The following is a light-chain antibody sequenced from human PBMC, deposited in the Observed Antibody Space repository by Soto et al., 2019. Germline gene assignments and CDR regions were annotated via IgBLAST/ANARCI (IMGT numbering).Light chain of an antibody. CDR3: QSYDSSLSGSV. CDR2: GNS. V-gene: IGLV1-40*01. J-gene: IGLJ1*01. Sequence: QSVLTQAPSVSGAPGQRVTISCTGSSSNIGAGYDVHWYQQLPGTAPKLLIYGNSNRPSGVPDRFSGSKSGTSASLAITGLQAEDEADYYCQSYDSSLSGSVFGTGTTLTVL. CDR1: SSNIGAGYD.